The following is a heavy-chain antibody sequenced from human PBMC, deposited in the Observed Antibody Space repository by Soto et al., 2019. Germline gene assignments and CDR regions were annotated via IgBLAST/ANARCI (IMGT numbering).Heavy chain of an antibody. CDR2: IYYSGST. CDR3: ASQMPSVGWLRFGWFDP. CDR1: GGSISSSSYY. Sequence: QLQLQESGPGLVKPSETLSLTCTVSGGSISSSSYYWGWIRQPPGKGLEWIGSIYYSGSTYYNPSLKSRVTISVDTSKNQFSLKLSSVTAADTAVYYCASQMPSVGWLRFGWFDPWGQGTLVTVSS. V-gene: IGHV4-39*01. J-gene: IGHJ5*02. D-gene: IGHD5-12*01.